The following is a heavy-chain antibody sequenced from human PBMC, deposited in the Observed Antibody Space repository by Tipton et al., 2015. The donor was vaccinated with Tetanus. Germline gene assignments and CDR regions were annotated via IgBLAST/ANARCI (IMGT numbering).Heavy chain of an antibody. Sequence: SLRLSCAASGFTFSSYWMSWVRQAPGKGLEWVGNIREDGSEKNYVDSVKGRFTISRDDSQNTAYLQMNSLKIEDTAMYFCSSSYDFWGDFPPSWGQGTLVTVSS. CDR1: GFTFSSYW. V-gene: IGHV3-7*03. D-gene: IGHD3-3*01. CDR3: SSSYDFWGDFPPS. CDR2: IREDGSEK. J-gene: IGHJ4*02.